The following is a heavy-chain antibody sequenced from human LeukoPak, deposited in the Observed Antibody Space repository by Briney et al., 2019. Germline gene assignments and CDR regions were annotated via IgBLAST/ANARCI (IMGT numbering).Heavy chain of an antibody. CDR3: ARTGSSGYYP. CDR2: ISSSSTI. V-gene: IGHV3-48*02. J-gene: IGHJ5*02. Sequence: GGSLRLSCAASGFTFSSYSMNWVRQAPGKGLEWVSYISSSSTIYYADSVKGRFTISRDNAKNSLYLQMNSLRDEDTAVYYCARTGSSGYYPWGQGTLVTVSS. CDR1: GFTFSSYS. D-gene: IGHD3-22*01.